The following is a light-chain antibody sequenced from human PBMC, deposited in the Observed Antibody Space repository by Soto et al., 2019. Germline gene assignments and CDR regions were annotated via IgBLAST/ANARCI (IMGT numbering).Light chain of an antibody. CDR1: SSNIGRNA. V-gene: IGLV1-47*02. CDR2: SNN. J-gene: IGLJ3*02. CDR3: AAWDDSLKRWV. Sequence: QSVLTQPPSASGTPGQRVTISCSGSSSNIGRNAIYWYQQLPGTAPKLLIYSNNQRPPGVPDRFSGSKSGTSVSLDISGLRSEDEADYYCAAWDDSLKRWVFGGGTKVTVL.